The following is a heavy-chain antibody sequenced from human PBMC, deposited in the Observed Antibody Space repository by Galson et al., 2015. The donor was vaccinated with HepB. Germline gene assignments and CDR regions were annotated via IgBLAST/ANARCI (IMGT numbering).Heavy chain of an antibody. CDR2: ISSNGGST. Sequence: SLRLSCAASGFTFSSYAMHWVRQAPGKGLEYVSAISSNGGSTYYADSVKGRFTISRDNSKNTLYLQMSSLRAEDTAVYYCVKYQTDAFDIWGQGTMVTVSSGSASAPDIKSIGLVFHTDLYSSSWYLWYFDLWGRGTLVTVSS. V-gene: IGHV3-64D*06. J-gene: IGHJ2*01. CDR3: VKYQTDAFDIWGQGTMVTVSSGSASAPDIKSIGLVFHTDLYSSSWYLWYFDL. D-gene: IGHD6-13*01. CDR1: GFTFSSYA.